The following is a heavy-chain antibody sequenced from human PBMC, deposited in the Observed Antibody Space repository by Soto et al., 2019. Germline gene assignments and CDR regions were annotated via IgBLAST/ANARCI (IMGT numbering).Heavy chain of an antibody. CDR2: ISSSGSTI. Sequence: PGGSLRLSXAASGFTFSDYYMSWIRQAPGKGLEWVSYISSSGSTIYYADSVKGRFTISRDNAKNSLYLQMNSLRAEDTAVYYCARFRFVSKTTVTTPSPFDYWGQGTLVTVSS. CDR1: GFTFSDYY. CDR3: ARFRFVSKTTVTTPSPFDY. V-gene: IGHV3-11*01. J-gene: IGHJ4*02. D-gene: IGHD4-17*01.